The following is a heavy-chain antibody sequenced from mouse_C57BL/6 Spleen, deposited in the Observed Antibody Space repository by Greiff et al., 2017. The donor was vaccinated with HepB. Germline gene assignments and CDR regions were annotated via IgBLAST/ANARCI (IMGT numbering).Heavy chain of an antibody. CDR2: IDPSDSYT. CDR3: ARSTVVATDYYAMDY. V-gene: IGHV1-59*01. J-gene: IGHJ4*01. CDR1: GYTFTSYW. Sequence: VQLQQPGAELVRPGTSVKLSCKASGYTFTSYWMHWVKQRPGQGLEWIGVIDPSDSYTNYNQKFKGKATLTVDTSSSTAYMQLSSLTSEDSAVYYCARSTVVATDYYAMDYWGQGTSVTVSS. D-gene: IGHD1-1*01.